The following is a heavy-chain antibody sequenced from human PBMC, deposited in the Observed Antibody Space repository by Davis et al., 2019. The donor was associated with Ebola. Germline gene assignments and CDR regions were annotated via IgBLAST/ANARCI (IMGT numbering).Heavy chain of an antibody. D-gene: IGHD3-22*01. CDR2: IYRGGTT. CDR1: GFTVSSDINH. Sequence: PGGSLRLSCAASGFTVSSDINHMSWVRQAPGKGLEWVSVIYRGGTTNYADSVKGRFTFSRENSKTTLYLQMNSLRAEDTAVYYCARVGSSGNFANYFDNWGQGTLVTVSS. J-gene: IGHJ4*02. V-gene: IGHV3-66*02. CDR3: ARVGSSGNFANYFDN.